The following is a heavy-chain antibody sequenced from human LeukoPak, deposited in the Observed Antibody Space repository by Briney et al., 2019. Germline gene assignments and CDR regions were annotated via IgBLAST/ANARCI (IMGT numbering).Heavy chain of an antibody. CDR3: ARRVDTAMIYCFDY. V-gene: IGHV4-34*01. CDR2: INHSGST. Sequence: SENLSLTCAVYGGSFSGYYWSWIRQPPGKGLEWIGEINHSGSTNYNPSLKSRVTISVDTSKNQFSLKLSSVTAADTAVYYCARRVDTAMIYCFDYWGQGTLVTVSS. J-gene: IGHJ4*02. CDR1: GGSFSGYY. D-gene: IGHD5-18*01.